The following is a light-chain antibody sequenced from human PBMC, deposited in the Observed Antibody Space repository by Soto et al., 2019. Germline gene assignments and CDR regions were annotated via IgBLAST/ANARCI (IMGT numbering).Light chain of an antibody. V-gene: IGKV3D-20*02. J-gene: IGKJ5*01. Sequence: EIIFTQSPGTLSLSPGERATLSCRASQTLSNSFIAWYQQKPGQAPRLLIYDTSSRATGVPDRYSASGSGTDFTLTISRLEPEDFAVYYCQQYNKWPITFGQGTRLEIK. CDR1: QTLSNSF. CDR2: DTS. CDR3: QQYNKWPIT.